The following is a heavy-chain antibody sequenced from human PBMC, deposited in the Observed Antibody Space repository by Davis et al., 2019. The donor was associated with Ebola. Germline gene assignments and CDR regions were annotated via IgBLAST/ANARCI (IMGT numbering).Heavy chain of an antibody. CDR3: ARVGGTSGSFLDC. D-gene: IGHD1-26*01. J-gene: IGHJ4*02. V-gene: IGHV3-48*03. CDR2: IYNGGSPT. Sequence: PGGSLRLSCAASGFTFRNYAMHWVRQAPGKGLEWLSYIYNGGSPTYYADSVKGRFTVSRDNTKNSLYLQMTNLSADDSAIYYCARVGGTSGSFLDCWGRGTLVTVSA. CDR1: GFTFRNYA.